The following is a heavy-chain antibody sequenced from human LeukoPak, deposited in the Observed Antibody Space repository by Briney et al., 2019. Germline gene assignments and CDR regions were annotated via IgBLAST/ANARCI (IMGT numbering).Heavy chain of an antibody. CDR3: ARDLFVGAIPSPGSYYYYGMDV. Sequence: ASVKVSCKASGGTFSSYAISWVRQAPGQGLEWMGGIIPIFGTANYAQKFQGRVTITADESTSTAYMELSSLRSEDTAVYYCARDLFVGAIPSPGSYYYYGMDVWGQGTTVTVSS. J-gene: IGHJ6*02. CDR1: GGTFSSYA. D-gene: IGHD1-26*01. V-gene: IGHV1-69*13. CDR2: IIPIFGTA.